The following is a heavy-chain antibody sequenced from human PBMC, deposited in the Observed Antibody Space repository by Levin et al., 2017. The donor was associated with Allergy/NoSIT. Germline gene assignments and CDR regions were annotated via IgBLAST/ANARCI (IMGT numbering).Heavy chain of an antibody. CDR1: GFTVSSNY. CDR2: IYSGGDT. V-gene: IGHV3-66*02. D-gene: IGHD3-10*01. CDR3: ARNHAWYGAGYFDY. J-gene: IGHJ4*02. Sequence: GGSLRLSCAASGFTVSSNYMSWVRQAPGKGREGVSVIYSGGDTYYADSVMGRFTISRDNSKNTLCPQMNSLRAEDTAVYYCARNHAWYGAGYFDYWGQGTLVSVSS.